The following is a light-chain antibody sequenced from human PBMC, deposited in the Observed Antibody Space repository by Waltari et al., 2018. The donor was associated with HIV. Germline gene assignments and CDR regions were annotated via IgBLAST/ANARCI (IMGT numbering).Light chain of an antibody. CDR2: QNN. J-gene: IGLJ1*01. Sequence: SFELTQSPSVSVYPGQTAPTTCSRDSLRDYSGCWYQQKPGQSPALVIYQNNKRPSGIPERFSGSNSGNTATLTISGTQAMDEADYYCQAWDSVTGVFGTGTKVTVL. CDR1: SLRDYS. V-gene: IGLV3-1*01. CDR3: QAWDSVTGV.